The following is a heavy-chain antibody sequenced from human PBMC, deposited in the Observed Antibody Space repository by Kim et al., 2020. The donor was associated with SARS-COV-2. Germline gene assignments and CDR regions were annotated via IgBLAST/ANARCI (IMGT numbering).Heavy chain of an antibody. J-gene: IGHJ6*02. Sequence: GRFTISRDNAKNALYLQMNSLRAEDTAVYYCARQNSSNWLNYYYYGMDVWGQGTTVTVSS. CDR3: ARQNSSNWLNYYYYGMDV. V-gene: IGHV3-11*06. D-gene: IGHD6-13*01.